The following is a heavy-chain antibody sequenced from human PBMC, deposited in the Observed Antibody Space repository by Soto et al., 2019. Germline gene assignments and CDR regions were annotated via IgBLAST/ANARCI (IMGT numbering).Heavy chain of an antibody. J-gene: IGHJ4*02. CDR2: TTQDGNNK. V-gene: IGHV3-7*01. Sequence: GGSLRLSCAASGFTFSSYGMHWVRQAPGKGLEWLAMTTQDGNNKHYVDSVRGRFTISRDSAKNSLYLQMNSLTAEDTAMYYCASHVLYSSYHSGTYYFVYWAQGTRV. CDR3: ASHVLYSSYHSGTYYFVY. D-gene: IGHD5-12*01. CDR1: GFTFSSYG.